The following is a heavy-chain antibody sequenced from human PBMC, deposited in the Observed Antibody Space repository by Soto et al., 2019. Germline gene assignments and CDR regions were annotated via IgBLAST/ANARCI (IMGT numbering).Heavy chain of an antibody. V-gene: IGHV5-51*01. Sequence: PGESLKISCKGSGYSFTSYWIGWVRQMPGKGLEWMGIIYPGDSDTRYSPSFQGQVTISADKSISTAYLQWTSLKASDTAMYYCANDIIVIPGAKGLDYWGQGALVTVS. D-gene: IGHD2-2*01. CDR3: ANDIIVIPGAKGLDY. CDR1: GYSFTSYW. J-gene: IGHJ4*02. CDR2: IYPGDSDT.